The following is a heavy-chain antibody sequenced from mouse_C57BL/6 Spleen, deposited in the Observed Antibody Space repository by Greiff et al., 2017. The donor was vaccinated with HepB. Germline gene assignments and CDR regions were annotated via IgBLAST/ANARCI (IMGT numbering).Heavy chain of an antibody. Sequence: EVMLVESGGGLVKPGGSLKLSCAASGFTFSDYGMHWVRQAPEKGLEWVAYISSGSSTIYYADTVKGRFTISRDNAKNTLYLQMTSLRSEDTAMYYCARPDYYDYGWSWFAYWGQGTLVTVSA. D-gene: IGHD2-4*01. V-gene: IGHV5-17*01. CDR1: GFTFSDYG. CDR3: ARPDYYDYGWSWFAY. J-gene: IGHJ3*01. CDR2: ISSGSSTI.